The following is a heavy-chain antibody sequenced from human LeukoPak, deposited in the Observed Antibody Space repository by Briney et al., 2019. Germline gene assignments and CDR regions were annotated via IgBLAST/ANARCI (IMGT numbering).Heavy chain of an antibody. V-gene: IGHV4-34*01. CDR3: ARVVGSSWYSFWFDP. Sequence: SSETLSLTCAVYGGSFSGYYWSWIRQPPGKGLEWIGEINHSGSTNYNPSLKSRVTISVDTSKNQFSLKLSSVTAADTAVYYCARVVGSSWYSFWFDPWGQGTLVTVSS. CDR1: GGSFSGYY. CDR2: INHSGST. D-gene: IGHD6-13*01. J-gene: IGHJ5*02.